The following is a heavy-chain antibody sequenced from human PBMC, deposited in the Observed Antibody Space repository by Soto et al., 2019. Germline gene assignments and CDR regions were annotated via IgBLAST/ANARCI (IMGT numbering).Heavy chain of an antibody. J-gene: IGHJ4*02. CDR1: GFTFSSYG. V-gene: IGHV3-30*18. Sequence: GGSLRLSCAASGFTFSSYGMHWVRQAPGKGLEWVAVISYDGNNKYYADSVKGRFTISRDNSKNTLSLQMNSLRAEDTAVYYCAKSVYNWNDGFFDYWGQGTLVTVSS. CDR3: AKSVYNWNDGFFDY. CDR2: ISYDGNNK. D-gene: IGHD1-1*01.